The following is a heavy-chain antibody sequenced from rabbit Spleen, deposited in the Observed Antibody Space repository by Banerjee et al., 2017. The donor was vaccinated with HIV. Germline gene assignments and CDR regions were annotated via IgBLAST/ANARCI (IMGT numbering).Heavy chain of an antibody. CDR3: ARDSVGVISWNFYL. CDR2: INAATGKP. J-gene: IGHJ4*01. D-gene: IGHD1-1*01. CDR1: GFSFSDRDV. V-gene: IGHV1S45*01. Sequence: QEQLVESGGGLVQPEGSLTLTCKASGFSFSDRDVMCWVRQAPGKGLEWIACINAATGKPVYATWEKCLFTISRTSSTMVTLRMTSLTAAARATYFSARDSVGVISWNFYLWGQGTLVTVS.